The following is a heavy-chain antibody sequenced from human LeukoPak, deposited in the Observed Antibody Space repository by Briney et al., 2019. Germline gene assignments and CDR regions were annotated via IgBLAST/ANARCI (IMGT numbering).Heavy chain of an antibody. CDR2: IYYSGST. D-gene: IGHD3-22*01. V-gene: IGHV4-59*01. CDR1: GGSISSYY. J-gene: IGHJ4*02. CDR3: ARGDSYYYDSSGYYY. Sequence: SETLSLTCTVSGGSISSYYWSWIRQPPGKGLEWIGYIYYSGSTNYNPSLKSRVTISVDTSKNQFSLKLSPVTAADTAVYYCARGDSYYYDSSGYYYWGQGTLVTVSS.